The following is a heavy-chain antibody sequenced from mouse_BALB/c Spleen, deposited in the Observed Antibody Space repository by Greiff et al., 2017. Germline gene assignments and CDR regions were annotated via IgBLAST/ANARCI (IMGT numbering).Heavy chain of an antibody. J-gene: IGHJ4*01. V-gene: IGHV1-55*01. Sequence: QVQLQQPGAELVKPGTSVKLSCKASGYNFTSYWINWVKLRPGQGLEWIGDIYPGSGSTNYNEKFKSKATLTVDTSSSTAYMQLSSLASEDSALYYCARWTVVAPYAMDYWGQGTSVTVSS. CDR3: ARWTVVAPYAMDY. CDR2: IYPGSGST. CDR1: GYNFTSYW. D-gene: IGHD1-1*01.